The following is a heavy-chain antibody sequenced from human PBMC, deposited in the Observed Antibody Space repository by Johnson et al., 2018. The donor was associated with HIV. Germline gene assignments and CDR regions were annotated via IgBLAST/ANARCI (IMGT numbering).Heavy chain of an antibody. Sequence: QLVESGGGLIQPGGSLRLSCAASGFTVSTNYMTWVRQAPGKGLEWVSLISWDGANTYYGDSVKGRFSISRDNSKKSLYLQMNSLRAEDTAFYYCAKDSDTFYFGSGDGFDIWGQGTMVTVSS. D-gene: IGHD3-10*01. CDR2: ISWDGANT. J-gene: IGHJ3*02. CDR3: AKDSDTFYFGSGDGFDI. CDR1: GFTVSTNY. V-gene: IGHV3-43D*03.